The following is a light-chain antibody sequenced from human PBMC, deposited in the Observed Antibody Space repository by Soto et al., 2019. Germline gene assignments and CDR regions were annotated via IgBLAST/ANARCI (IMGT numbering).Light chain of an antibody. CDR3: QSYDSSLSGSLV. CDR2: GNN. V-gene: IGLV1-40*01. Sequence: QSVLTQPPSVSGAPGQRVTISCTGSSSNIGAGYDVHWYQHLPGTAPKLLIYGNNNRPSGVPDRFSGSKSGTSASLAITGLQSWDEADYYCQSYDSSLSGSLVFGGGTKVTVL. CDR1: SSNIGAGYD. J-gene: IGLJ2*01.